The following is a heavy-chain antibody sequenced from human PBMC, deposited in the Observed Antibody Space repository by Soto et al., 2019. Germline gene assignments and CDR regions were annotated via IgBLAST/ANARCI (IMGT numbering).Heavy chain of an antibody. CDR3: ASVKQLDEQSFDY. CDR1: GFTFSSYA. CDR2: IYYSGST. J-gene: IGHJ4*02. D-gene: IGHD6-13*01. Sequence: PGGSLRLSCAASGFTFSSYAMSWIRQPPGKGLEWIGYIYYSGSTNYNPSLKSRVTISVDTSKNQFSLKLSSVTAADTAVYYCASVKQLDEQSFDYWGQGTLVTVSS. V-gene: IGHV4-59*01.